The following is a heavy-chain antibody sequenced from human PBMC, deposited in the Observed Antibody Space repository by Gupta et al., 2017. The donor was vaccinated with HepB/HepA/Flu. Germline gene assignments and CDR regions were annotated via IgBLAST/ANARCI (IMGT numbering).Heavy chain of an antibody. J-gene: IGHJ6*03. CDR3: AKMPGGGVTMRMDV. Sequence: EVQLLESGGGLVQPGGSLRLSCAASGFTFSSYAMSWVRQAPGKGLEWVSAISGSGGRTYYADAVKGRFTISRDNSKNTLYRQMKRMRAEDTAVYYFAKMPGGGVTMRMDVGGKGTTVTVYS. CDR2: ISGSGGRT. V-gene: IGHV3-23*01. CDR1: GFTFSSYA. D-gene: IGHD1-1*01.